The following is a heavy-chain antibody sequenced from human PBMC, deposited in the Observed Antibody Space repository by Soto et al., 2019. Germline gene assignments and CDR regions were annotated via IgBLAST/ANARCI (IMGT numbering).Heavy chain of an antibody. Sequence: SVKVSCKASGGTFSSYTSSWVRQAPGQGLEWMGRIIPILGIANYAQKFQGRVTITADKSTSTAYMELSSLRSEDTAVYYCARDRLPENLGPWGQGTLVTVSS. CDR2: IIPILGIA. J-gene: IGHJ5*02. CDR1: GGTFSSYT. CDR3: ARDRLPENLGP. V-gene: IGHV1-69*04.